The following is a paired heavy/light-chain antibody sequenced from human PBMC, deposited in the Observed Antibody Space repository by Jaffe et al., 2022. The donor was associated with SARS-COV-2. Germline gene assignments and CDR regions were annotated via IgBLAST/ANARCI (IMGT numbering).Light chain of an antibody. J-gene: IGLJ3*02. CDR3: SAWDSSLSVWV. Sequence: QAGLTQPPSLSKGLRQTATLTCTGNSNNVGNQGAAWLQQHQGHPPKLLSYRNNKRPSGVSERLSASRSGSTASLTITGLQPEDEADYYCSAWDSSLSVWVFGGGTKLTVL. CDR2: RNN. V-gene: IGLV10-54*01. CDR1: SNNVGNQG.
Heavy chain of an antibody. J-gene: IGHJ3*01. Sequence: EVQVLESGGGLVQPGGSLRLSCVASGFTFNNYDMTWVRQAPGKGLEWVSSVSGDGVHTFYADSVKGRFAISRDKSENTLYLQMNSLTAGDTAIYYCAREESRYGTGGAFDVWGQGTLVTVSS. V-gene: IGHV3-23*01. CDR3: AREESRYGTGGAFDV. CDR1: GFTFNNYD. CDR2: VSGDGVHT. D-gene: IGHD2-2*01.